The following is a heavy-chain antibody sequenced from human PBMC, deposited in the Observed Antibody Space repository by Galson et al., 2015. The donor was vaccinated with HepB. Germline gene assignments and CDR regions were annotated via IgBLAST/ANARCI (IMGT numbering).Heavy chain of an antibody. CDR1: GYTFTGYY. CDR3: ARSTVTMVRGVILPFDY. CDR2: ISAYNGNT. D-gene: IGHD3-10*01. J-gene: IGHJ4*02. V-gene: IGHV1-18*04. Sequence: SVKVSCKASGYTFTGYYMHWVRQAPGQGLEWMGWISAYNGNTNYAQKLQGRVTMTTDTSTSTAYMELRSLRSDDTAVYYCARSTVTMVRGVILPFDYWGQGTLVTVSS.